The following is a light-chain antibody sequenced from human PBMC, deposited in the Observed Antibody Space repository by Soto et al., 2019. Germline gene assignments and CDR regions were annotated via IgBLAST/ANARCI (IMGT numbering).Light chain of an antibody. CDR2: GTS. V-gene: IGKV3-15*01. CDR3: QQYNNWPIT. CDR1: HSVSSN. Sequence: IGITQSPATLSVSLGERATLSCRASHSVSSNLAWYQQKPGQAPRLLIYGTSTRATGLPARFSGSGSGSDFTLTISSLESEDFAVYYCQQYNNWPITFGQGTKVDIK. J-gene: IGKJ1*01.